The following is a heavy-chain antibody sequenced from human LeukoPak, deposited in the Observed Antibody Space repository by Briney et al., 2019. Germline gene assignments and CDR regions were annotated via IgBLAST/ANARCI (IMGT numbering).Heavy chain of an antibody. CDR1: GGSFSGYY. CDR2: INHSGST. CDR3: ARGHRAGLLWWFDP. D-gene: IGHD2-15*01. J-gene: IGHJ5*02. V-gene: IGHV4-34*01. Sequence: SETLSVTCAVYGGSFSGYYWSWIRQPRGKGLEWIGEINHSGSTNYNPSLKSRVTISVDTSKNQFSLKLSSVTAADTAVYYCARGHRAGLLWWFDPWGQGTLVTVSS.